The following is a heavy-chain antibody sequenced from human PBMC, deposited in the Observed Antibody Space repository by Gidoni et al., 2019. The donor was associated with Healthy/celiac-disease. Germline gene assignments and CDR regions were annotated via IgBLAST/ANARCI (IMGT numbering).Heavy chain of an antibody. V-gene: IGHV1-2*02. CDR1: AYTFTGYY. J-gene: IGHJ6*02. CDR3: ASVRGPTSYGMDV. Sequence: QVQLVQPGAEAKKPGASVKVSCKASAYTFTGYYMHWVRQAPGQGLEWMGWINPNSGGTNYAQKFQGRVTMTRDTSISTAYMELGRLRSDDTAVYYCASVRGPTSYGMDVWGQGTTVTVSS. CDR2: INPNSGGT.